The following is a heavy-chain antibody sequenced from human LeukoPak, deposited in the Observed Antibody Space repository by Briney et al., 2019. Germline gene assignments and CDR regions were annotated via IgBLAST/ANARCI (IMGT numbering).Heavy chain of an antibody. V-gene: IGHV3-7*01. CDR2: IKQDGSEK. CDR1: GFTFSSYW. CDR3: ARETIFGVVMTAYYYGMDV. D-gene: IGHD3-3*01. Sequence: GGSLRLSCAASGFTFSSYWMSWVRQAPGKGLEWVANIKQDGSEKYYVDSVKGRFTISRDNAKNSLYLQMNGLRAEDTAVYYCARETIFGVVMTAYYYGMDVWGQGTTVTVSS. J-gene: IGHJ6*02.